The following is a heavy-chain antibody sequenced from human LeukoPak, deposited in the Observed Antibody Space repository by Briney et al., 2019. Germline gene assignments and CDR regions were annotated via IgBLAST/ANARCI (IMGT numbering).Heavy chain of an antibody. J-gene: IGHJ4*02. V-gene: IGHV3-23*01. Sequence: GGSLRLSCAASGSTFSSYAMSWVRQAPGKGLEWVSGISGSGSSTSYADSVRGRFTISRDNSKNTLYLQMDSLRAEDTAVYYCAKVRYAGYYFDSWGQGTLVTVSS. CDR3: AKVRYAGYYFDS. D-gene: IGHD2-2*01. CDR1: GSTFSSYA. CDR2: ISGSGSST.